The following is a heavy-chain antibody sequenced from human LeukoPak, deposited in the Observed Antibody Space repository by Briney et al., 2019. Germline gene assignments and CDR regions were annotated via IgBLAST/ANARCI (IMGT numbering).Heavy chain of an antibody. CDR2: IYSGGST. J-gene: IGHJ2*01. Sequence: GGSLRLSCAASGFTVSSNYMSWVRQAPGKGLEWVSVIYSGGSTYYADSVKGRFTISRDNSKNTLYLQMNSLRAEDTAVYYCARDPQLNWYFDLWGRGTLVTVSS. V-gene: IGHV3-66*01. CDR1: GFTVSSNY. D-gene: IGHD1-1*01. CDR3: ARDPQLNWYFDL.